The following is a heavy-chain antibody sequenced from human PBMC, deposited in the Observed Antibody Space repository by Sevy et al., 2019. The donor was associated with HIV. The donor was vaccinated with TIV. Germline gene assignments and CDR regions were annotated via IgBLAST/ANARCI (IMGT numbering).Heavy chain of an antibody. D-gene: IGHD4-17*01. J-gene: IGHJ4*02. V-gene: IGHV3-15*01. CDR3: TTDREYGDYKGGFDY. Sequence: GGSLRLSCAASGLTFTNAWMGWVRQAPGKGLEWVGRIRSNTDGGTTDYAAPLKGRFTISRDDSKNTLYLNMNILKSADPAVYYCTTDREYGDYKGGFDYWGRGTLVTVSS. CDR1: GLTFTNAW. CDR2: IRSNTDGGTT.